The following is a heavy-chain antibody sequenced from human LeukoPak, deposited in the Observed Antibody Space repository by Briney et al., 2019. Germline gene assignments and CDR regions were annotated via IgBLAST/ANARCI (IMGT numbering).Heavy chain of an antibody. J-gene: IGHJ4*02. CDR3: AKDLGAAGKAFDY. Sequence: SETLSLTCTVSGDSISSYYWSWIRQPPGKGLEWIGYIYYSGSTNYNPSLKSRVTISVDTSKNQFSLKLSSVTAADTAVYYCAKDLGAAGKAFDYWGQGTLVTVSS. CDR1: GDSISSYY. D-gene: IGHD6-13*01. V-gene: IGHV4-59*01. CDR2: IYYSGST.